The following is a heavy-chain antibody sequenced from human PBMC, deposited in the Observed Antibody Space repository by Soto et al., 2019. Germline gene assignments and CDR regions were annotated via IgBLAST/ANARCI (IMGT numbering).Heavy chain of an antibody. Sequence: SQTLPLTCVISGDSVSSISASWNWIRQSPSRGLEWLGRTYYRSKWTNDYAVSVKSRITINPDTSKNQFSLQLSSVTPEDTAMYYCVRGYSSSFDYWGQGTLVTVSS. J-gene: IGHJ4*02. CDR3: VRGYSSSFDY. CDR1: GDSVSSISAS. V-gene: IGHV6-1*01. CDR2: TYYRSKWTN. D-gene: IGHD2-15*01.